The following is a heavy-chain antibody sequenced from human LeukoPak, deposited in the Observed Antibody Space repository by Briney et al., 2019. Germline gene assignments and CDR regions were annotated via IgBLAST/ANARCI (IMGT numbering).Heavy chain of an antibody. CDR1: GYTFSDYY. CDR2: INSNSGGT. V-gene: IGHV1-2*02. J-gene: IGHJ4*02. Sequence: ASVKVACKASGYTFSDYYIHWVRQAPGQGLEWMGWINSNSGGTEIAQNFKGRVTMTRDTSISTAYMELNSLRSDDTAVFYCTREDTSSWDYVLHWGQGTLVTVSS. CDR3: TREDTSSWDYVLH. D-gene: IGHD6-13*01.